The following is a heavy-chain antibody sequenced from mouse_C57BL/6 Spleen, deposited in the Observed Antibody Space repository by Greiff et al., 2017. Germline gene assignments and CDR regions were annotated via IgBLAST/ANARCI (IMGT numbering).Heavy chain of an antibody. J-gene: IGHJ2*01. CDR3: ARRGSDYGGGLGFDY. CDR2: IDPSDSET. CDR1: GYTFTSYW. V-gene: IGHV1-52*01. D-gene: IGHD2-4*01. Sequence: QVQLQQPGAELVRPGSSVKLSCKASGYTFTSYWMHWVKQRPIQGLEWIGNIDPSDSETHYNQKFKDKATLTVDKSSSTAYMQLRSLTSEDSAVYYCARRGSDYGGGLGFDYWGQGTTLTVSS.